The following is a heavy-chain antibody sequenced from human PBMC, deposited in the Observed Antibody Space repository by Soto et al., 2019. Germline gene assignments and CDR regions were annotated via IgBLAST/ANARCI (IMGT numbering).Heavy chain of an antibody. CDR3: ARDLYSSRWSSGPSWYLDL. J-gene: IGHJ2*01. CDR2: ISSRGSTI. V-gene: IGHV3-11*01. D-gene: IGHD6-13*01. CDR1: GFTFSDYY. Sequence: GGSLRLSCAASGFTFSDYYMRWIRQAPGKGLEWVSDISSRGSTIYYADSVKGRFTISRDNAKNSLYLQMNSLRAEDTAVYYCARDLYSSRWSSGPSWYLDLWGRGTLVTVSS.